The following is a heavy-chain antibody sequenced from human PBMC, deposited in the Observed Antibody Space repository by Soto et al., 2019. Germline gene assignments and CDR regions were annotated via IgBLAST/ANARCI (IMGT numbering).Heavy chain of an antibody. D-gene: IGHD1-26*01. CDR2: ISSSSSYT. Sequence: GGSLRLSCAASGFTFSDYYMSWIHQAPGKGLEWVSYISSSSSYTNYADSVKGRFTISRDNAKNSLYLQMDSLRAEDTAVYYCARDFYSDSSAPDYWGQGTLVTVSS. CDR3: ARDFYSDSSAPDY. J-gene: IGHJ4*02. CDR1: GFTFSDYY. V-gene: IGHV3-11*06.